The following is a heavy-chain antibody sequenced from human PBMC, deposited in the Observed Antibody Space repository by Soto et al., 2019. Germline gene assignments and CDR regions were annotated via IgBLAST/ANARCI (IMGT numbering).Heavy chain of an antibody. Sequence: EVQLLESGGDLVQPGGSLRLSCAASGITLSSYAMSWVRQAPGKGPEWVSGISASGGSTSYADSVKGRFTISRDNSKNTLYLQMNSLRADDTVVYHCAKGQNSGTYRFYFDYWGQGALVTVSS. D-gene: IGHD1-26*01. J-gene: IGHJ4*02. CDR1: GITLSSYA. V-gene: IGHV3-23*01. CDR2: ISASGGST. CDR3: AKGQNSGTYRFYFDY.